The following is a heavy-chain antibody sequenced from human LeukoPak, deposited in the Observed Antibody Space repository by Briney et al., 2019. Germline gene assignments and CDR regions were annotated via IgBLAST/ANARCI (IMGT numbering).Heavy chain of an antibody. V-gene: IGHV4-34*01. Sequence: PSETLSLTCAVYGGSFSGYYWSWIRQPPGKGLEWIGEINHSGSTNYNPSLKSRVTISVDTSKNQFSLKLSSVTAADTAVYYCARHVSDFWSGYYPFDYWGQGTLVTVSS. D-gene: IGHD3-3*01. CDR3: ARHVSDFWSGYYPFDY. CDR1: GGSFSGYY. J-gene: IGHJ4*02. CDR2: INHSGST.